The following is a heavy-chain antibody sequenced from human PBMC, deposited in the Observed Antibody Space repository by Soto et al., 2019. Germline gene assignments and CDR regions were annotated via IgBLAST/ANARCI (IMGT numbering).Heavy chain of an antibody. CDR1: RFNVGDYY. J-gene: IGHJ6*02. Sequence: GGSLRLSCAGSRFNVGDYYMTWIRQAPGKGLEWVSYMSSSGSYTNYADSVKGRFTISRDNAKNSLYLQMNSLRAEDTAVYYCAFGRNYYYYGMDVWGQGTTVTVSS. V-gene: IGHV3-11*03. CDR2: MSSSGSYT. CDR3: AFGRNYYYYGMDV. D-gene: IGHD3-3*01.